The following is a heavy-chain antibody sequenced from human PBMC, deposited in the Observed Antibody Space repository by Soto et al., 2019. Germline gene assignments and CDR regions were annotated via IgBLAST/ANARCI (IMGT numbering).Heavy chain of an antibody. V-gene: IGHV4-31*03. Sequence: QVQLQESGPGLVKPSQTLSLTCTVSGGSISSGGYYWNWIRQHPGKGLEWIGYIYYSGSTYYNPYLNSRVSISVDTSKNHFSLKLTSVTAADTDVYYCARSVFPWSRGTLITVSS. CDR3: ARSVFP. J-gene: IGHJ5*02. CDR2: IYYSGST. CDR1: GGSISSGGYY.